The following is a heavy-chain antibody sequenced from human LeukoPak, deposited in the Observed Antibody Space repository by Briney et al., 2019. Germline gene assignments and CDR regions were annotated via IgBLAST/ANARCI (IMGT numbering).Heavy chain of an antibody. CDR1: GGTFSSYA. D-gene: IGHD3-10*01. CDR3: ARDYLESYGSGNNWFDP. Sequence: SVKVSCKASGGTFSSYAISWVRQAPGQGLEWMGGIIPIFGTADYAQKFQGRVTITADESTSTAYMELSSLRSEDTAVYYCARDYLESYGSGNNWFDPWGQGTLVTVSS. V-gene: IGHV1-69*13. CDR2: IIPIFGTA. J-gene: IGHJ5*02.